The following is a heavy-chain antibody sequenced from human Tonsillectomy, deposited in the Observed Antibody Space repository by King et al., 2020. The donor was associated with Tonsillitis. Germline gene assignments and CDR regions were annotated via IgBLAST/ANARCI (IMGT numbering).Heavy chain of an antibody. CDR2: ISSSGSTI. J-gene: IGHJ6*03. CDR1: GFTFSDYY. Sequence: VQLVESGGGLVKPGGSLRLSCAASGFTFSDYYMTWIRQAPGKGLEWVSYISSSGSTIYYADSVKGRFTISRDNAKHSLYLQMNSLRAEDTAVYYCARDHPSGFWSGQYYYYMDVWGKGTSVTVSS. D-gene: IGHD3-3*01. CDR3: ARDHPSGFWSGQYYYYMDV. V-gene: IGHV3-11*01.